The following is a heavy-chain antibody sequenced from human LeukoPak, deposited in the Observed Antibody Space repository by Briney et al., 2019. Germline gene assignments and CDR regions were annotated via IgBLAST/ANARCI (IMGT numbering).Heavy chain of an antibody. CDR3: ARGGGSSGYYYDY. D-gene: IGHD3-22*01. CDR2: INHSGST. CDR1: GGSISSYY. J-gene: IGHJ4*02. Sequence: SETLSLTCTVSGGSISSYYWSWIRQPLGKGLEWIGEINHSGSTNYNPSLKSRVTISVDTSKNQFSLKLSSVTAADTAVYYCARGGGSSGYYYDYWGQGTLVTVSS. V-gene: IGHV4-34*01.